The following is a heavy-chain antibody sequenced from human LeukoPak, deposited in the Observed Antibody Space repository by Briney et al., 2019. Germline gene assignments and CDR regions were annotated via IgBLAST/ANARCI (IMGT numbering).Heavy chain of an antibody. J-gene: IGHJ4*02. CDR3: TTDAYDFWSGYYMSIPDY. Sequence: GGSLRLSCAASGFTFSSYAMSWVRQAPGKGLEWVSAISGSGGSTYYADSVKGRFTISRDNSKNTLYLQMNSLKTEDTAVYYCTTDAYDFWSGYYMSIPDYWGQGTLVTVSS. V-gene: IGHV3-23*01. CDR1: GFTFSSYA. D-gene: IGHD3-3*01. CDR2: ISGSGGST.